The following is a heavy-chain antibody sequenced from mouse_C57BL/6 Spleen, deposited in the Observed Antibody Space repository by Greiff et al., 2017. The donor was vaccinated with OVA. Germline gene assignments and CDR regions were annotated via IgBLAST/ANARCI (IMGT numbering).Heavy chain of an antibody. V-gene: IGHV5-4*01. D-gene: IGHD2-1*01. CDR1: GFTFSSYA. CDR2: ISDGGSYT. CDR3: AREGNYGY. Sequence: EVHLVESGGGLVKPGGSLKLSCAASGFTFSSYAMSWVRQTPEKRLEWVATISDGGSYTYYPDNVKGRFTISRGNAKNNLYLQMSHLKSEDTAMYYCAREGNYGYWGQGTTLTVSS. J-gene: IGHJ2*01.